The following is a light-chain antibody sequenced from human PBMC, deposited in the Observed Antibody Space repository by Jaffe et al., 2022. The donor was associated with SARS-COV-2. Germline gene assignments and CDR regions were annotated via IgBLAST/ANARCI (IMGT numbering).Light chain of an antibody. CDR1: QGVSSD. CDR3: QQLHSYPRT. J-gene: IGKJ1*01. CDR2: AAS. V-gene: IGKV1-9*01. Sequence: DIQLTQSPSFLSASVRDRLTITCRASQGVSSDLAWYQQRPGKAPKLLIYAASTLQSGVPSRFSGSGSGTEFTLTISSLQPEDFATYYCQQLHSYPRTFGQGTRVEIK.